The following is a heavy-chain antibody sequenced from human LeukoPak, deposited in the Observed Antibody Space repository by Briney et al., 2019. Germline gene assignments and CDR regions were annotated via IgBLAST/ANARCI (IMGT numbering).Heavy chain of an antibody. CDR3: AVYSGGSLLDV. D-gene: IGHD1-26*01. CDR1: GGSISSSSYY. Sequence: SETLSLTCTVSGGSISSSSYYWGWIRQPPGKGLEWIGSIYYSGSTYYNPSLKSRVTISVDTSKNQFSLKLSSVTAADTAVYYCAVYSGGSLLDVWGKGTTVTVSS. J-gene: IGHJ6*04. CDR2: IYYSGST. V-gene: IGHV4-39*07.